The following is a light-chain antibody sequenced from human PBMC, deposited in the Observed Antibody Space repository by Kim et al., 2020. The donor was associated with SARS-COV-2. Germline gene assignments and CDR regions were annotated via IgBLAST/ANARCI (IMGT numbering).Light chain of an antibody. J-gene: IGLJ2*01. CDR1: RWHSRYP. Sequence: VKLTCTRGRWHSRYPIAWHQQQPEKGPRYLMKLNSDGSHSKGDGIPDRFSGSSSGAERYLTISSLQSEDEADYYCQTWGTGSRGVFGGGTQLTVL. CDR2: LNSDGSH. CDR3: QTWGTGSRGV. V-gene: IGLV4-69*01.